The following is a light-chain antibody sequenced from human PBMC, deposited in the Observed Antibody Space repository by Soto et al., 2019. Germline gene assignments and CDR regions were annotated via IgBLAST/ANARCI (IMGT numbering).Light chain of an antibody. Sequence: DIQMTQSPSTLSASVGDRVAITCRASQTVYDWLAWYQHKPGQAPRLLVYEASTLASGVPPRFSARGSGTEFTLTIISLQPEDFATYYCQQYNLFSGTFGQGTKV. V-gene: IGKV1-5*03. J-gene: IGKJ1*01. CDR1: QTVYDW. CDR3: QQYNLFSGT. CDR2: EAS.